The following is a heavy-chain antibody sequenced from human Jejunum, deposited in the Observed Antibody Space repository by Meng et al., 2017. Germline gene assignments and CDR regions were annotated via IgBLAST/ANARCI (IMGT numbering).Heavy chain of an antibody. CDR3: ARDWGDVRGGFDF. CDR1: GDSVSSNSAA. D-gene: IGHD3-10*02. V-gene: IGHV6-1*01. CDR2: TYYRSKYYN. Sequence: QVQLQQSGPGLVKPSQTLSLTCAISGDSVSSNSAAWNWIRQSPSRGLEWLGRTYYRSKYYNDYALSVKRRITINPDTSKNQFSLQLNSVTPEDTAIYYCARDWGDVRGGFDFWGQGTLVTVSS. J-gene: IGHJ4*02.